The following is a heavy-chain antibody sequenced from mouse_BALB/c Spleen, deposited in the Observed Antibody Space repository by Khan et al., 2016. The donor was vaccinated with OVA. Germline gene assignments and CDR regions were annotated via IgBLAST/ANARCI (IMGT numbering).Heavy chain of an antibody. V-gene: IGHV1S132*01. D-gene: IGHD3-2*02. J-gene: IGHJ2*01. CDR1: GYIFTSYW. Sequence: QVRLQQSGAELVRPGASVTLSCTTSGYIFTSYWIHWVKQRSGQGLEWIVRIYPGTDNTYYNAKLKDKTTLTADTSSSTAYMQLSRLKSEDSAVYFCAREEALYYLDYWGQGTTLTVSS. CDR2: IYPGTDNT. CDR3: AREEALYYLDY.